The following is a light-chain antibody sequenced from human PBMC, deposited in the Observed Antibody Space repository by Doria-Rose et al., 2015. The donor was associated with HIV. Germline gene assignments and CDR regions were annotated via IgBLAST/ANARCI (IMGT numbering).Light chain of an antibody. V-gene: IGKV3-20*01. CDR3: QQYGTSRGT. CDR1: QRVKSSY. J-gene: IGKJ5*01. Sequence: EIVMTQSPGTLSLSPGERATLSCRASQRVKSSYLAWYQQKPGQAPRLLIYDASTRPTGIPDRFSGSGSGTDSTLTISRLEPEDVAVYYCQQYGTSRGTFGQGTRLEIE. CDR2: DAS.